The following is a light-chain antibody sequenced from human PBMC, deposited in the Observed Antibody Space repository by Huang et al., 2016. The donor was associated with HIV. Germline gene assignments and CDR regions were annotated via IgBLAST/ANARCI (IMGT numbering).Light chain of an antibody. CDR3: QQRGNWPYT. CDR2: DTS. V-gene: IGKV3-11*01. CDR1: QSVSTY. Sequence: EIVLTQSPATLSLSPGDRATLSCRASQSVSTYLAWYQQKPGQAPRLLIYDTSNRATGIPARFGGSGSGTDFTLTISSLEPEEFAVYFCQQRGNWPYTFGQGTKVEIK. J-gene: IGKJ2*01.